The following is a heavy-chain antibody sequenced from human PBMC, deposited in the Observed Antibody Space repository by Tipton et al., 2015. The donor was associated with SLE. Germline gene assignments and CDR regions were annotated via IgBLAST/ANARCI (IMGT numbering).Heavy chain of an antibody. V-gene: IGHV3-74*01. J-gene: IGHJ4*02. Sequence: GSLRLSCAASGFTFSSYWMHWVRQAPGKGLVWVSRINSDGSSTSYADSVKGRFTISRDNAKNTLYLQMNSLRAEDTAVYYCATGGEQWLVPDSWGQGTLVTVSS. CDR2: INSDGSST. D-gene: IGHD6-19*01. CDR1: GFTFSSYW. CDR3: ATGGEQWLVPDS.